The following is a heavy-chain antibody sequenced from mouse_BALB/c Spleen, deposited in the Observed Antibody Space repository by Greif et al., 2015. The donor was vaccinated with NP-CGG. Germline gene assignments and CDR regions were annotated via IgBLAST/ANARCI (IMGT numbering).Heavy chain of an antibody. J-gene: IGHJ1*01. CDR3: ARSDYYGSSYWYFDV. CDR2: INPYNGAT. V-gene: IGHV1-31*01. CDR1: GYSFTGYY. D-gene: IGHD1-1*01. Sequence: EVQLQQSGPELVKPGASVKISCKASGYSFTGYYMHWVKQSHVKSLEWIGRINPYNGATSYNQNFKDKASLTVDKSSSTAYMELHSLTSEDSAVYYCARSDYYGSSYWYFDVWAQGPRSPSPQ.